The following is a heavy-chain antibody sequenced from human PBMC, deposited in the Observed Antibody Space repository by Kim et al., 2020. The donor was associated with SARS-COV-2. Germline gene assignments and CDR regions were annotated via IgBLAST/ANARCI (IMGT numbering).Heavy chain of an antibody. CDR3: AKDQSKRYSSRWRGAY. D-gene: IGHD6-13*01. V-gene: IGHV3-30*02. Sequence: ESVKGRFIISRDNSKSTLYLQMNSLRYEDTAVYSCAKDQSKRYSSRWRGAYWGQGTLVTVSS. J-gene: IGHJ4*02.